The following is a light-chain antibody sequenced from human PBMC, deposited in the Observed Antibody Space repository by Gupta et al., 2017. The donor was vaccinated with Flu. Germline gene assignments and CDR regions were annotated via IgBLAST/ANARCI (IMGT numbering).Light chain of an antibody. CDR1: QKIGSF. V-gene: IGKV1-39*01. CDR3: QQSYTTPIT. CDR2: GAF. Sequence: DIQMTQSPSSLSASVGDRVTISCRPSQKIGSFLNWFQQRPGQAPKLLIYGAFSLQDGVPSRFSGSGSGTDFTLTISRLQPEDFATYYCQQSYTTPITFGQGTRLEI. J-gene: IGKJ5*01.